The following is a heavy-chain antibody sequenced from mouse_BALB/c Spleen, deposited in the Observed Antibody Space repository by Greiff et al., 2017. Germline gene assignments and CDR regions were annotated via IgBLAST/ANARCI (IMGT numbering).Heavy chain of an antibody. CDR1: GFTFSSYA. CDR3: AREGLRDYAMDY. Sequence: EVQVVESGGGLVKPGGSLKLSCAASGFTFSSYAMSWVRQTPEKRLEWVASISSGGSTYYPDSVKGRFTISRDNARNILYLQMSSLRSEDTAMYYCAREGLRDYAMDYWGQGTSVTVSS. V-gene: IGHV5-6-5*01. J-gene: IGHJ4*01. D-gene: IGHD3-1*01. CDR2: ISSGGST.